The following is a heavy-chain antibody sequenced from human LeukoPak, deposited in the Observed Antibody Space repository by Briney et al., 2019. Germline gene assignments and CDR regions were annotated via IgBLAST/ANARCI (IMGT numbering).Heavy chain of an antibody. D-gene: IGHD5-18*01. CDR2: ISYDGSNK. J-gene: IGHJ4*02. V-gene: IGHV3-30*18. Sequence: GGSLRLSCAASGFTFSSYGMHWVRQAPGKGLEWVAVISYDGSNKYYADSVKGRFTISRDNSKNTLYLQMNSLRAEDTAVYYCAKERGYSYGLEIDYRGQGTLVTVSS. CDR3: AKERGYSYGLEIDY. CDR1: GFTFSSYG.